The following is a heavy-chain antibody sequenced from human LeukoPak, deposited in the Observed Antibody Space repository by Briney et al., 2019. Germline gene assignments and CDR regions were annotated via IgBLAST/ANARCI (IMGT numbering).Heavy chain of an antibody. CDR2: IRYDGSNK. V-gene: IGHV3-30*02. J-gene: IGHJ5*02. CDR3: AKSGTIAALNWFDP. D-gene: IGHD6-13*01. Sequence: GGSLRLSCAASGFTFSSYGMHWVRQAPAKGLEWVAFIRYDGSNKYYADSVKGRFTISRDNSKNTLYLQMNSLRAEDTAVYYCAKSGTIAALNWFDPWGQGTLVTVSS. CDR1: GFTFSSYG.